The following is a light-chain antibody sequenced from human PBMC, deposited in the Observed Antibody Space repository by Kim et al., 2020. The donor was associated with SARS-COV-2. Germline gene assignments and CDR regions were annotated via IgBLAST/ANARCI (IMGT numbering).Light chain of an antibody. V-gene: IGLV2-11*01. CDR3: CSYAGSYTYV. J-gene: IGLJ1*01. CDR1: SSDVGNYNY. CDR2: DVS. Sequence: GQSVTISCTGSSSDVGNYNYVSWYQHHPGKVPKVIIYDVSKRPSGVPDRFSGSKSGNTASLTISGLQADDEADYYCCSYAGSYTYVFGIGTKVTVL.